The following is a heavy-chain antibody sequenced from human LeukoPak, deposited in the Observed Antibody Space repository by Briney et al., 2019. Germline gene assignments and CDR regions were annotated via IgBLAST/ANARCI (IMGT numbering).Heavy chain of an antibody. D-gene: IGHD3-16*02. CDR1: GFTFSSYA. CDR3: AKAIHYDYVWVSYRNDAFDI. Sequence: GGSLRLSCAASGFTFSSYAMSWVRQAPGKGLEWVSAISGSGGSTYYADSVKGRFTISRDNSKNTLYLQMNSLRAEDTAVYYCAKAIHYDYVWVSYRNDAFDIWGQGTMVTVSS. V-gene: IGHV3-23*01. J-gene: IGHJ3*02. CDR2: ISGSGGST.